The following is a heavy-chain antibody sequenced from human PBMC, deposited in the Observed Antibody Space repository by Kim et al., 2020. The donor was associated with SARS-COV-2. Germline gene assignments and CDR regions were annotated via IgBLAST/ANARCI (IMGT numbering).Heavy chain of an antibody. CDR2: T. Sequence: TYYNPSLKSRVTISVDTSKNQFSLKLSSVTAADTAVYYCARDRGSGSYNYWGQGTLVTVSS. V-gene: IGHV4-31*02. CDR3: ARDRGSGSYNY. D-gene: IGHD3-10*01. J-gene: IGHJ4*02.